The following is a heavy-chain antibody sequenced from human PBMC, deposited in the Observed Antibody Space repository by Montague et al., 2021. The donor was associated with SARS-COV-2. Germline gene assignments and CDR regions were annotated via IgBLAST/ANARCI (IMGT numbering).Heavy chain of an antibody. J-gene: IGHJ4*02. CDR3: ARGGLGNRGFDY. CDR1: DVSLSSSTC. V-gene: IGHV4-4*02. Sequence: SETLSLTCVVSDVSLSSSTCWSWVRQSPGKGLEWVGETYLSGFTQYNPSVKSRVTISLDDSRSQLSLRLTSVTAADTAVYFCARGGLGNRGFDYWGQGALVTVSS. D-gene: IGHD3/OR15-3a*01. CDR2: TYLSGFT.